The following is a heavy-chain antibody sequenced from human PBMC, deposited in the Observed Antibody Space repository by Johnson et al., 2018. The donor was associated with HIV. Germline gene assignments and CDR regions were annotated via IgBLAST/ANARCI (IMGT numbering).Heavy chain of an antibody. CDR1: EFDVINHY. V-gene: IGHV3-66*01. CDR2: FATGGGT. J-gene: IGHJ3*02. Sequence: VQLVESGGGLVQPGGSLRLSCGASEFDVINHYMNWVRQVPGKGLEWISLFATGGGTDYADSVKGRFTISRDNSKNTLYLQMNSLRVEDTAVYYCARVGYYVDAFDIWGQGTVVTVSS. D-gene: IGHD3-22*01. CDR3: ARVGYYVDAFDI.